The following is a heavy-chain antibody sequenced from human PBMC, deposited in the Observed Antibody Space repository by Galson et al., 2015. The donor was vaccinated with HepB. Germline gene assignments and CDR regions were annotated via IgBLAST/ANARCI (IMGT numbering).Heavy chain of an antibody. D-gene: IGHD3-10*01. CDR2: ISYDGSNK. V-gene: IGHV3-30*04. J-gene: IGHJ4*02. CDR1: GFTFSSYA. Sequence: SLRLSCAASGFTFSSYAMHWVRQAPGKGLEWVAVISYDGSNKYYADSVKGRFTISRDNSKNTLYLQMNSLRAEDTAVYYCARDEYYYGSGIDYWGQGTLVTVSS. CDR3: ARDEYYYGSGIDY.